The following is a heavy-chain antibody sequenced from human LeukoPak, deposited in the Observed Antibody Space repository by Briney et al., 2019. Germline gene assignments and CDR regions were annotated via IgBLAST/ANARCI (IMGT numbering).Heavy chain of an antibody. D-gene: IGHD6-19*01. CDR3: ARRGIAVAGSLDY. V-gene: IGHV4-59*12. Sequence: SETLSLTCTVSGGSISSYYWSWIRQPPGKGLEWIGHIYYSGSTNYNPSLKSRVTISVDKSKNQFSLKLSSVTAADTAVYYCARRGIAVAGSLDYWGQGTLVTVSS. J-gene: IGHJ4*02. CDR1: GGSISSYY. CDR2: IYYSGST.